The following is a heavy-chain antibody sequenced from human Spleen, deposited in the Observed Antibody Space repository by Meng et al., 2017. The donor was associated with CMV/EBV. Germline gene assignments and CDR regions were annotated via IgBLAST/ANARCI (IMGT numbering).Heavy chain of an antibody. CDR2: FNHSVST. D-gene: IGHD2-15*01. CDR3: AISEYCSGGSCYLDY. V-gene: IGHV4-34*01. J-gene: IGHJ4*02. CDR1: GGAFSGIY. Sequence: QGPLQEGVAGLLRAWGTPGRSVAVYGGAFSGIYWNWGRQPPGKGLEWIGEFNHSVSTNYNPSHKSGVTISVDTSKNQFSLKLSSVNAADTAVYDCAISEYCSGGSCYLDYWGQGTLVTVSS.